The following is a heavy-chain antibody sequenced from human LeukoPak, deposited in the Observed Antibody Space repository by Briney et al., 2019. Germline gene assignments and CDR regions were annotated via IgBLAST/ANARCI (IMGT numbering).Heavy chain of an antibody. CDR1: GYTFTGYY. CDR2: INPNSGAT. CDR3: ARDLSYYGSGSYYFDF. D-gene: IGHD3-10*01. J-gene: IGHJ4*02. Sequence: ASVKVSCRASGYTFTGYYIHWVRQAPGQGLEWMGWINPNSGATNYAQKFQGRVTMTRDTSISTAYMELSRLGSDDTAVYYCARDLSYYGSGSYYFDFWGQGTLVTVSS. V-gene: IGHV1-2*02.